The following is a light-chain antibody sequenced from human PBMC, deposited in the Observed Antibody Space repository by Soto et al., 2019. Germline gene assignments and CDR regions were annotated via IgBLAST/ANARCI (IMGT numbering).Light chain of an antibody. Sequence: TQSPATLSVAPGERVTFSCRASQGVSRKLAWYQHKPGQAPRLLISGASNRATGIPARFTGVGSGTDGTLTISSLEPEDVTVDDGQQRSDWPLTFGGGTKVDIK. J-gene: IGKJ4*01. V-gene: IGKV3-11*01. CDR1: QGVSRK. CDR2: GAS. CDR3: QQRSDWPLT.